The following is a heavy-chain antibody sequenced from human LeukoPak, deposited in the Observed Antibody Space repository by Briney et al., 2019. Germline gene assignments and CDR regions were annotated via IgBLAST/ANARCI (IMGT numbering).Heavy chain of an antibody. Sequence: PGGSLRLSCAAAGFTFSTYGIHWVRQAPGMGLEWVAFLRYDGSNKYYADSVKGRFTISRDNFMNTVYLQMNSLRPEDTAVYYCAKEGYSSGWYEDYWGQGTLVTVSS. J-gene: IGHJ4*02. CDR1: GFTFSTYG. D-gene: IGHD6-19*01. CDR2: LRYDGSNK. CDR3: AKEGYSSGWYEDY. V-gene: IGHV3-30*02.